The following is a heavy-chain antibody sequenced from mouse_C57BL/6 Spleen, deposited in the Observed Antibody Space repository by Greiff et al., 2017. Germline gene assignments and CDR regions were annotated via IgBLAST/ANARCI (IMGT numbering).Heavy chain of an antibody. D-gene: IGHD3-2*02. V-gene: IGHV1-9*01. CDR2: ILPGGGST. Sequence: QVQLQQSGAELMQPGASVKLSCKATGYTFTGYWIEWVKQRPGHGLEWIGEILPGGGSTNYNEKFKGKATFTADTSSNTAYMQLSSLTTEDSAIYYCARGGAQDSYYIDYWGQGTTLTVSS. J-gene: IGHJ2*01. CDR3: ARGGAQDSYYIDY. CDR1: GYTFTGYW.